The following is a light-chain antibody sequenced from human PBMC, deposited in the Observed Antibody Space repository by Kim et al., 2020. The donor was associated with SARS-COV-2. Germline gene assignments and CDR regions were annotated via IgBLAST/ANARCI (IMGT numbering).Light chain of an antibody. V-gene: IGLV3-19*01. CDR3: TSRDSNDNVV. Sequence: VALGQTVRITCQGHSLRSYYATWYQQKPGQAPVVVIYGKNNRPSGIPDRFSGSSSGNTASLTITATPAGDAAGYFCTSRDSNDNVVFGGGTQLTVL. CDR2: GKN. CDR1: SLRSYY. J-gene: IGLJ2*01.